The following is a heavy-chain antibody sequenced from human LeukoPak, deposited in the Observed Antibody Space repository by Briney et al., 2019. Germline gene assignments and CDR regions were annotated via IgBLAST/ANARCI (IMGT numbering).Heavy chain of an antibody. Sequence: PGGSLRLSCAASGFTFSSYWMTWVRQAPGKGLEWVANIKQDGSEKYYVDSVKGRFTISRDNAKNSLYLQMNSLRAEDTAVNYCATKGYSYAKGYWGQGTLVTVSS. CDR1: GFTFSSYW. CDR2: IKQDGSEK. D-gene: IGHD5-18*01. J-gene: IGHJ4*02. CDR3: ATKGYSYAKGY. V-gene: IGHV3-7*01.